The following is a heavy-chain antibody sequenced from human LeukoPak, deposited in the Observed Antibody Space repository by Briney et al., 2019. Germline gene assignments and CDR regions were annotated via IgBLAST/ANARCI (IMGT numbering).Heavy chain of an antibody. J-gene: IGHJ6*03. CDR2: IDSSDAAE. CDR1: GFTLGSYE. V-gene: IGHV3-48*03. D-gene: IGHD3-10*01. CDR3: ASVAGEGDYSYYYHMDV. Sequence: PGGSMSLSCTAAGFTLGSYEVKWVRQPAGKVLGWMSYIDSSDAAEYYADSVKGRFTISRDNANNTLYLQKTRLRADDTAVYYCASVAGEGDYSYYYHMDVWGKGTAVTISS.